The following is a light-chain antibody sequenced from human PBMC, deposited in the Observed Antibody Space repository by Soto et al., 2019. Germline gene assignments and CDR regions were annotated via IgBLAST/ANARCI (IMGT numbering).Light chain of an antibody. CDR2: KAS. Sequence: DSQMTQYPSTLSASIGDRVTITCRAGQSISSWLAWYQQKPGKAPKLLISKASTLQSGVPPRFSGSGSGTEFALTISGLQPDDFATYYCQQYESYPMTFGGGTKVEIK. CDR1: QSISSW. J-gene: IGKJ4*01. V-gene: IGKV1-5*03. CDR3: QQYESYPMT.